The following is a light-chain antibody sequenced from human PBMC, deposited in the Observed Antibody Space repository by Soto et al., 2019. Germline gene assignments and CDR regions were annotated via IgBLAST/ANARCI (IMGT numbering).Light chain of an antibody. J-gene: IGKJ1*01. V-gene: IGKV3-20*01. CDR1: QSVPKNY. CDR3: HQYATSPKT. Sequence: EIVLTQSPGTLSLSPGERATLSCRASQSVPKNYLAWYQHKPGQAPRLLIYGPSSRATGIPDRFSGSGSGTDFTLSISRLEPEDFAVYYCHQYATSPKTFGQGTKVEIK. CDR2: GPS.